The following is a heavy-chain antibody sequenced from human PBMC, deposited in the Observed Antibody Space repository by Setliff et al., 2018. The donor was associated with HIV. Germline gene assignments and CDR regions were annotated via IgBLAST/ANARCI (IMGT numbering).Heavy chain of an antibody. J-gene: IGHJ2*01. V-gene: IGHV4-4*07. D-gene: IGHD5-18*01. CDR3: ARGGSYGSSYWYFDL. Sequence: KTSETLSLTCSVSGASITSHNWSWIRQAAGKGLEWIGRIYTRGNTNYNPSLRSRVTMSVDTSKNQFSLKVTSVTAADTAVYYCARGGSYGSSYWYFDLWGRGTLVTVSS. CDR2: IYTRGNT. CDR1: GASITSHN.